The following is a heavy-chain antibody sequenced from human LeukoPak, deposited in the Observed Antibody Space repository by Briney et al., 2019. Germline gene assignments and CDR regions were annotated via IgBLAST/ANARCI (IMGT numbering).Heavy chain of an antibody. J-gene: IGHJ4*02. Sequence: ASVKVSCKASGYTFTDYFVHWVRQAPGQGLEWMGWINPNSGGTNYAQKFQGRVTMTRDTSISTAFMELSRLRSDDTVVYYCARDIVTERGYCSGGSCYFDYWGQGTLVTVSS. D-gene: IGHD2-15*01. V-gene: IGHV1-2*02. CDR3: ARDIVTERGYCSGGSCYFDY. CDR1: GYTFTDYF. CDR2: INPNSGGT.